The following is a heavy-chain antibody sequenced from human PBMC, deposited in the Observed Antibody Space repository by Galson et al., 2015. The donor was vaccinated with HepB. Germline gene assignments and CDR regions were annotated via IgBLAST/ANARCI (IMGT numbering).Heavy chain of an antibody. CDR3: ARGGTYYYGSGSYPHYWYFDL. J-gene: IGHJ2*01. V-gene: IGHV4-30-2*01. Sequence: TLSLTCAVSGGSISSGGYSWSWIRQPPGKGLEWIGYIYHSGSTYYNPSLKSRVTISVDRSKNQFSLKLSSVTAADTAVYYCARGGTYYYGSGSYPHYWYFDLWGRGTLVTVSS. CDR2: IYHSGST. CDR1: GGSISSGGYS. D-gene: IGHD3-10*01.